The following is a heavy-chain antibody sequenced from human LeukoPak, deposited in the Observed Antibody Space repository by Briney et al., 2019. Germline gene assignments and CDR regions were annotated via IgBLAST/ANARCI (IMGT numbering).Heavy chain of an antibody. CDR2: IGTAGDT. V-gene: IGHV3-13*01. D-gene: IGHD3-3*01. CDR3: ARAVRGLHYDFWSGYLYYFDY. Sequence: GGSLRLSCAASGFTFSTYDMPWVRQAPGKGLEWVSGIGTAGDTFHPGSVKGRFTISRENAKNSLYLQMNSLRAGDTAVYYCARAVRGLHYDFWSGYLYYFDYWGQGTLVTVSS. CDR1: GFTFSTYD. J-gene: IGHJ4*02.